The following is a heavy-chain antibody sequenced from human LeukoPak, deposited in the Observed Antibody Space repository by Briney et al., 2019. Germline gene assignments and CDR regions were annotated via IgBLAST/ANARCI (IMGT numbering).Heavy chain of an antibody. V-gene: IGHV3-49*03. CDR3: DNRGY. D-gene: IGHD2/OR15-2a*01. CDR2: IRPKSDGGTA. CDR1: GFTFRDQF. Sequence: GGSLRLSCTTSGFTFRDQFITWFRQVPGKGLEWVAFIRPKSDGGTAEYAASVKGRFTMSRDDSRSIAYLDMNSLKTEDTAVYYCDNRGYWGQGTLVTVSS. J-gene: IGHJ4*02.